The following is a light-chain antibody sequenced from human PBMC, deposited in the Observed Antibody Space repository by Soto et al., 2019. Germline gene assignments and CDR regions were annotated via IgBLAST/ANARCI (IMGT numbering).Light chain of an antibody. Sequence: QSALTQPRSVSGSPGQSVTISCTGTSSDVGSYKYVSWYQQHPGNAPKLIIYDVTKRPSGVPDRFSGSKSGNTASLTISRLQADDEADYSCCSYAGSYTWVFGGGTKLTVL. J-gene: IGLJ3*02. V-gene: IGLV2-11*01. CDR1: SSDVGSYKY. CDR3: CSYAGSYTWV. CDR2: DVT.